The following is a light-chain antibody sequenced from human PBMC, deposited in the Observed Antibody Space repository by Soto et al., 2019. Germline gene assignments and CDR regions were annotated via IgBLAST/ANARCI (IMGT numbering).Light chain of an antibody. V-gene: IGKV3-11*01. CDR1: QSVSSY. Sequence: DIFLTQSRATLSLSPGDVAILSCRASQSVSSYLAWYQQKPGQAPRLLIYDASNRATGIPARFSGSGSGTDFTLTISSLEPEDFAVYYCQQRSNWPTFGQGTRLEIK. J-gene: IGKJ5*01. CDR2: DAS. CDR3: QQRSNWPT.